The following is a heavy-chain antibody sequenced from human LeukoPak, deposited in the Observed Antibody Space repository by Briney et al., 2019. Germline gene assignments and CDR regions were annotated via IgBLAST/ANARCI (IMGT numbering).Heavy chain of an antibody. CDR3: AHRRAAINPNYFDF. D-gene: IGHD6-13*01. CDR2: IYWNDHK. CDR1: GFSVSPSGEA. Sequence: SGPMLVKPTQTLTLTCTFSGFSVSPSGEAVGWIRQPPGKALEWLAAIYWNDHKRYSPSLKSRLTITKDTSKNQVVLTMTNMAPVDTATYYCAHRRAAINPNYFDFWGQGTVVTVPS. V-gene: IGHV2-5*01. J-gene: IGHJ4*02.